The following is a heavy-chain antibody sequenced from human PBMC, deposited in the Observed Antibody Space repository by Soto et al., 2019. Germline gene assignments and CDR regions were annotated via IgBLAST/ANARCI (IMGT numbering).Heavy chain of an antibody. CDR2: IKQDGSDK. CDR1: GFMFSNYW. D-gene: IGHD4-17*01. V-gene: IGHV3-7*01. CDR3: ARNRDYAFDY. J-gene: IGHJ4*02. Sequence: PGGSLRLSCAASGFMFSNYWMSWVRQAPGKGLERVAIIKQDGSDKYYVDSVKGRFTISRDNAKNSLYLQMNSLRIVYSSVYYCARNRDYAFDYWGRGTLVTVSS.